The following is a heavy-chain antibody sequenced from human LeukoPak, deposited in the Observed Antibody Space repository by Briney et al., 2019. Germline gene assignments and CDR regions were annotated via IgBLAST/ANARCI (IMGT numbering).Heavy chain of an antibody. V-gene: IGHV3-23*01. Sequence: GGSLRLSCAASGFTLSSYAMSWVRQAPGKGLEWVSAISGSGGSTYYADSVKGRFTISRDNSKNTLYLQMNSLRAEDTAVYYCAKDNPYSSGWYSFDYWGQGTLVTVSS. CDR3: AKDNPYSSGWYSFDY. CDR1: GFTLSSYA. CDR2: ISGSGGST. J-gene: IGHJ4*02. D-gene: IGHD6-19*01.